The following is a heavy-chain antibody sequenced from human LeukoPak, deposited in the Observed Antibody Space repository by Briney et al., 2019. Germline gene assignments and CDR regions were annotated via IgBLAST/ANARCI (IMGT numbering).Heavy chain of an antibody. CDR3: ARALIAHSGYDSFRVSRVDAFDI. D-gene: IGHD5-12*01. CDR2: INPNSGGT. V-gene: IGHV1-2*02. Sequence: GASVKVSCKASGYTFTGYYMHWVRQAPGQGLEWMGWINPNSGGTNYAQKFQGRVTTTRDTSISTAYMELSRLRSDDTAVYYCARALIAHSGYDSFRVSRVDAFDIWGQGTMVTVSS. CDR1: GYTFTGYY. J-gene: IGHJ3*02.